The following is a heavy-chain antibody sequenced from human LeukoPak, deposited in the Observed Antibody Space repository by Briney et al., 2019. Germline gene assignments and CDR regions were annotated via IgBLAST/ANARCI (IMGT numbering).Heavy chain of an antibody. CDR3: ARLLYWRRTFYYSSSYRDV. D-gene: IGHD1-14*01. CDR2: IIPIFGTA. CDR1: GGTFSSYA. V-gene: IGHV1-69*06. Sequence: GASVKVSCKASGGTFSSYAISWVRQAPGQGLEWVGGIIPIFGTANYAQKFQGRVTITADKSTSTAYMELSSLRSEDTAVYYCARLLYWRRTFYYSSSYRDVGGKGTTVTVSS. J-gene: IGHJ6*03.